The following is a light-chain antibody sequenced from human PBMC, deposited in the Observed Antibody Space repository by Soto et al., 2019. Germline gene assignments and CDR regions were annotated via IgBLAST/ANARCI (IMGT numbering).Light chain of an antibody. CDR2: SAS. V-gene: IGKV1-12*01. J-gene: IGKJ3*01. CDR1: QSVSNW. CDR3: QQASYFPFT. Sequence: IQMTQSPSFVSASVGDRVTITCRASQSVSNWLAWYQQRPGKAPKLLIHSASTLRSGVPARFSGSGSGTEFTLTIDSLQPEDDAPYYCQQASYFPFTFGPGTKVAI.